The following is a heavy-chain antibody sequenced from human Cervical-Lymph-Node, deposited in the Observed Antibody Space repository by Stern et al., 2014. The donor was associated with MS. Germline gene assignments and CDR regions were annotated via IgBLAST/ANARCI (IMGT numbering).Heavy chain of an antibody. CDR2: IWYDGSNK. CDR3: ARDSTPSLTWVPPDVFDM. CDR1: GFTFSSHG. V-gene: IGHV3-33*01. J-gene: IGHJ3*02. Sequence: VQLVESGGGVVQPGRSPRLSCAASGFTFSSHGMHWVRQAPGKGLEWVAVIWYDGSNKYYADSVKGRFTISRDNSENTLYLQMNSLRAEDTAVYYCARDSTPSLTWVPPDVFDMWGQGTLVTVSS. D-gene: IGHD2-2*01.